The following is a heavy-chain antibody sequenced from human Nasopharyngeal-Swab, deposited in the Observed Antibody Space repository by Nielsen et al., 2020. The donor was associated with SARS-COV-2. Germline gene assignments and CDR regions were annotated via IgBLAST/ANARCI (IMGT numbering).Heavy chain of an antibody. V-gene: IGHV2-70*01. J-gene: IGHJ4*02. CDR3: ARIPPLDYYFDY. Sequence: CIRQPPRKALEWLALIDWDDDKYYSTSLKTRLTISKDNSKNQVVLTMTNMDPVDTATYYCARIPPLDYYFDYWGQGTLVTVSS. CDR2: IDWDDDK. D-gene: IGHD3/OR15-3a*01.